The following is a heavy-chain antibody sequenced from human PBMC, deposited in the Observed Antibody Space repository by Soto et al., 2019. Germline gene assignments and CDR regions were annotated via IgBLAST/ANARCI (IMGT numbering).Heavy chain of an antibody. D-gene: IGHD1-26*01. CDR2: IYYSGST. J-gene: IGHJ4*02. CDR3: ARTIVGATLDY. CDR1: GGSISSYY. Sequence: PSETLSLTCTVSGGSISSYYWSWIRQPPGKGLEWIGYIYYSGSTNYNPSLKSRVTISVDTSKNQFSLKLSSVTAADTAVYYCARTIVGATLDYWRQGTLATVSS. V-gene: IGHV4-59*01.